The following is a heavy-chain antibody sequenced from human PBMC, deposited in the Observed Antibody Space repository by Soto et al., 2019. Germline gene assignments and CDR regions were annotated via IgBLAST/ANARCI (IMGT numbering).Heavy chain of an antibody. CDR1: GGYISSYY. CDR2: VSHSGST. D-gene: IGHD2-21*01. V-gene: IGHV4-59*01. J-gene: IGHJ4*02. CDR3: AREWGDSYNVFDF. Sequence: QVQLQESGPGLVKPSETLSLTCTVSGGYISSYYWAWIRQPPGKRLEWIGYVSHSGSTNYNPSLKSRLTISVDTSKNQFSLKLTSVTAADTAVYYCAREWGDSYNVFDFWGQGALVTVSS.